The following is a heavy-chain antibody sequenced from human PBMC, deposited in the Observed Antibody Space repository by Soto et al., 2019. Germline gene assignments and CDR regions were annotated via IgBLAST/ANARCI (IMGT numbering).Heavy chain of an antibody. CDR1: GASISSYY. J-gene: IGHJ5*02. CDR3: AKEGAAVEHVS. D-gene: IGHD6-19*01. CDR2: MYFSGST. Sequence: QVQLQESGPGLVKPSETLSLTCIVSGASISSYYWSWIRQPAGEGLEWIGRMYFSGSTNYNPSLKSRVTMSVDMSKNQFSLRLTSVTAADTAVYYCAKEGAAVEHVSWGQGTLVTVSS. V-gene: IGHV4-4*07.